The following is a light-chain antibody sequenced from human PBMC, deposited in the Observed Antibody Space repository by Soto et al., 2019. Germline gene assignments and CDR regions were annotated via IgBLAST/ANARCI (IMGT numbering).Light chain of an antibody. CDR2: GTS. CDR3: QQCGNSPWT. J-gene: IGKJ1*01. CDR1: QSVPSTY. Sequence: VLSQSPGRLSLSPGERATLSCRASQSVPSTYFAWYQQKSGQPPRLLISGTSNRATGIPDRFSDSGCGRDFSLAIIRLEPEDFAVYFCQQCGNSPWTFGQGTKVQS. V-gene: IGKV3-20*01.